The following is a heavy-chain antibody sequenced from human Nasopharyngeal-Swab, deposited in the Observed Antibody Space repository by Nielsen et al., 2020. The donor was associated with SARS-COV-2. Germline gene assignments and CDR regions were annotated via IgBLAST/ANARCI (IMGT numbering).Heavy chain of an antibody. CDR2: ISHDGRGN. CDR3: ARWNNRGAGGTYEMDV. D-gene: IGHD2/OR15-2a*01. CDR1: GFTFSSFG. Sequence: GESLKISCAAPGFTFSSFGMHWVRQAPGKGLEWVAVISHDGRGNVYADSVKGRFTISRDNSTLYLQLDSLRAEDTAVYYCARWNNRGAGGTYEMDVWGQGTTVTVSS. J-gene: IGHJ6*02. V-gene: IGHV3-30*03.